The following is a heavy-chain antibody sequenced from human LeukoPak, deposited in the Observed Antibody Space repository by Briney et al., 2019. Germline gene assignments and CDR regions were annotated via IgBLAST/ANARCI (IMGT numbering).Heavy chain of an antibody. V-gene: IGHV3-74*03. J-gene: IGHJ5*01. Sequence: GGSLRLSCAASGFTFSGYWMHWVRQAPGKGLVWVSRINSDRYSITYADSVKGRFTISRDNAKNTLYLQMNSLMAEDTAVYFCTRAGYSSGFDSWGQGTLVTVCS. CDR1: GFTFSGYW. CDR3: TRAGYSSGFDS. CDR2: INSDRYSI. D-gene: IGHD6-19*01.